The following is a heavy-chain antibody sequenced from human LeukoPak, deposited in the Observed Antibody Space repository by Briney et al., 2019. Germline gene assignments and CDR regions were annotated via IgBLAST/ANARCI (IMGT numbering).Heavy chain of an antibody. CDR1: GYTFTTCA. Sequence: ASVKVSCKASGYTFTTCAMHWVRQAPGQRLEWMGWINAGNGNTKYSQKFQGRVTITRDTSASTAYMELSSLRSEDTAEYYCASGGIAVAAGYYYYGMDVWGQGTTVTVSS. J-gene: IGHJ6*02. CDR2: INAGNGNT. CDR3: ASGGIAVAAGYYYYGMDV. D-gene: IGHD6-19*01. V-gene: IGHV1-3*01.